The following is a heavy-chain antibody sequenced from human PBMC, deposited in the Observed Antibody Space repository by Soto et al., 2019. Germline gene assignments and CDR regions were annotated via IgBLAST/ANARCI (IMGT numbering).Heavy chain of an antibody. CDR2: ISGSGGST. J-gene: IGHJ3*02. CDR3: AKDDDCSGGSCYSPDAFDI. Sequence: PGGSLRLSCAASGFTFSSYAMSWVRQAPGKGLEWVSAISGSGGSTYYADSVKGRFTISRDNSKNTLYLQMNSLRAEDTAVYYCAKDDDCSGGSCYSPDAFDIWGQGTMVTVSS. D-gene: IGHD2-15*01. CDR1: GFTFSSYA. V-gene: IGHV3-23*01.